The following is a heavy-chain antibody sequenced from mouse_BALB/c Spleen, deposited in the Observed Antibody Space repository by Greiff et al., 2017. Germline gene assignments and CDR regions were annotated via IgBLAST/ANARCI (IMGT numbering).Heavy chain of an antibody. CDR3: ARVYYGYDSFAY. V-gene: IGHV2-2*02. Sequence: VHLVESGPGLVQPSQSLSITCTISGFSLTSYGVHWVRQSPGKGLEWLGVIWSGGSTDYNAAFISRLSISKDNSKSQVFFKMNSLQANDTAIYYCARVYYGYDSFAYWGQGTLVTVSA. D-gene: IGHD2-2*01. CDR1: GFSLTSYG. CDR2: IWSGGST. J-gene: IGHJ3*01.